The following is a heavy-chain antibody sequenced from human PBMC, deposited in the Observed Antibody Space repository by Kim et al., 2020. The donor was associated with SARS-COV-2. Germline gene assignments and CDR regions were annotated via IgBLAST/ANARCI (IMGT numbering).Heavy chain of an antibody. D-gene: IGHD1-1*01. CDR3: ARYNSGRGDY. J-gene: IGHJ4*02. CDR2: NT. V-gene: IGHV3-30*07. Sequence: NTFYAVVVKGRFTISSDNAKNTVTLQMNSLSAEDTAVYYCARYNSGRGDYWGQAILVTVSS.